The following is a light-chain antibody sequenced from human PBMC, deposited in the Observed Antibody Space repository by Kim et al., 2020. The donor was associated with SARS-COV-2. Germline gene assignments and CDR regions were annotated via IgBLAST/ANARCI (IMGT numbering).Light chain of an antibody. V-gene: IGLV7-46*01. CDR1: TGAVTSGHH. Sequence: PGGTVTLTCGSSTGAVTSGHHPYWFQQKPGQAPRTLIYDTRNKHSWTPARFSGSLLGGNAALTLSGALPEDEAEYYRLLYFNGYRIFGGGTQLTVL. CDR3: LLYFNGYRI. CDR2: DTR. J-gene: IGLJ2*01.